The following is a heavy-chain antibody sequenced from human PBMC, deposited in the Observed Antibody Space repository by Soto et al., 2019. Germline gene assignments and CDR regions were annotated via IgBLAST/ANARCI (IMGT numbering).Heavy chain of an antibody. J-gene: IGHJ6*02. CDR2: TIPILCTA. CDR3: ARGNALDI. V-gene: IGHV1-69*13. Sequence: SXKVSYKASGGTXISFAINWVRQAPGQGPEWMGGTIPILCTANYAQKFQVRVTIIADETTNTASLELTSLRSEDTAVYYCARGNALDIWGQGTTVTVS. CDR1: GGTXISFA.